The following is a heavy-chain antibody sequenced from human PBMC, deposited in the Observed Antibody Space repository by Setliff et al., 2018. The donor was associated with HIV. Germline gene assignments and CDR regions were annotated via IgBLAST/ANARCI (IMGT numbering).Heavy chain of an antibody. CDR1: GYAISSGYY. Sequence: SETLSLTCAVSGYAISSGYYWGWIRRPPGKGLEWIGSIYNRGSTYYNPSLKSRVTISVDTSKNQFSLKLTSVTAADTAVYYCVTSSSWSSRLNFWGPGMLVTVSS. CDR3: VTSSSWSSRLNF. J-gene: IGHJ4*02. CDR2: IYNRGST. V-gene: IGHV4-38-2*01. D-gene: IGHD2-2*01.